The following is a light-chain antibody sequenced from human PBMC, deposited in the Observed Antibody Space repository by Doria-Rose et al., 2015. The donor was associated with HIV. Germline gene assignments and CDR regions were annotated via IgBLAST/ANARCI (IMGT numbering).Light chain of an antibody. J-gene: IGKJ1*01. CDR1: QDISNY. V-gene: IGKV1-8*01. Sequence: MTPSPSSLSASTGDRVTITCRASQDISNYLAWYQQKPGKAPKLLIYAASTLQGGVPSRFSGSGSGTDFTLTISYLQSEDFATYYCQQYYSYPPTFGQGTKVEVK. CDR2: AAS. CDR3: QQYYSYPPT.